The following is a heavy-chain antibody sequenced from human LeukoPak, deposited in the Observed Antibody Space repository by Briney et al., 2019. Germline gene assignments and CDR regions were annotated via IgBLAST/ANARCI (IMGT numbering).Heavy chain of an antibody. CDR2: INTHGSST. CDR3: VRDAWCDRDGFFDC. V-gene: IGHV3-74*01. D-gene: IGHD5-24*01. J-gene: IGHJ4*02. CDR1: GFPFSSYR. Sequence: GGSLRHFRSASGFPFSSYRMHWARQAPGKGLVWVARINTHGSSTSYGVSVQGRFTISRDNAKNTLYLQMSNLRAEDTAVYYCVRDAWCDRDGFFDCWGQGTLVTVSS.